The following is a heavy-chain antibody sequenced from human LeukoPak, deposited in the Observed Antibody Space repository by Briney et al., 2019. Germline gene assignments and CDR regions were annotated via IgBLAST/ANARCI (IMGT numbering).Heavy chain of an antibody. CDR1: GFTFSSYG. D-gene: IGHD3-10*01. CDR2: ISGSGGST. V-gene: IGHV3-23*01. CDR3: AKGGPIWFGGPYYFDY. J-gene: IGHJ4*02. Sequence: GTLRLSCAASGFTFSSYGMSWVRQAPGKGLEWVSAISGSGGSTYYADSVKGRFTISRDNSKNTLYLQMNSLRAEDTAVYYCAKGGPIWFGGPYYFDYWGQGTLVTVSS.